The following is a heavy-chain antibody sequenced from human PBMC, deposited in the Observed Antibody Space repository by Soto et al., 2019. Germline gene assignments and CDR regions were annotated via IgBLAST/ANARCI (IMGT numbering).Heavy chain of an antibody. CDR1: GFTFSSYW. J-gene: IGHJ4*02. Sequence: EVQLVESGGGLVQPGGSLRLSCAASGFTFSSYWMSWVRQAPGKGLEWVANIKQDGSEKYYVDSVKGRFTISRDNAKNSLYLQMNSLRAEDTAVYYCARDVGWGYCSGGSCFSWEYWGKGTLVTVSS. V-gene: IGHV3-7*01. CDR2: IKQDGSEK. D-gene: IGHD2-15*01. CDR3: ARDVGWGYCSGGSCFSWEY.